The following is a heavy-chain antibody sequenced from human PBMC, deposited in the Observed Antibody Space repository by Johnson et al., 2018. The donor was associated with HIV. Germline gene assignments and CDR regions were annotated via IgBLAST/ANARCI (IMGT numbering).Heavy chain of an antibody. J-gene: IGHJ3*02. D-gene: IGHD2-2*01. CDR1: GFTVSSNY. CDR3: AGNVVAPAAYAFDI. CDR2: IYSGGST. V-gene: IGHV3-66*01. Sequence: VQLVESGGGLVKPGGSLRLSCAASGFTVSSNYMTWVRQAPGQGLEWVSVIYSGGSTYYADSVKGRFTISRDNSKNTLYLQMNSLRAEDTAVYYCAGNVVAPAAYAFDIWGQGTMVTVSS.